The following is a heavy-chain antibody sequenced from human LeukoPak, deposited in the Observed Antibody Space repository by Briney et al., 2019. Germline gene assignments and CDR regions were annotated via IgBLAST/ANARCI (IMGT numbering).Heavy chain of an antibody. CDR2: VNSDESRT. Sequence: GGSLRLSCAASGFTFTSYWMHWVRQAPGKGLVWVSRVNSDESRTSYVDSVKGQFTISRDNAKNTLYLQMNNLRAEDTAVYYCARDSAAASSWFDPWGQGTLVTVSS. J-gene: IGHJ5*02. CDR1: GFTFTSYW. CDR3: ARDSAAASSWFDP. V-gene: IGHV3-74*01. D-gene: IGHD6-13*01.